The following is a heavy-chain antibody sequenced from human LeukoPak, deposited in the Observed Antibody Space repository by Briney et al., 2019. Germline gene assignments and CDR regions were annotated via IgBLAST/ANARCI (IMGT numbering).Heavy chain of an antibody. CDR3: AREVAGTSL. D-gene: IGHD6-19*01. CDR1: GGSISSSSYY. Sequence: SETLSLTCTVSGGSISSSSYYWGWIRQPPGKGLEWIGSIYYSGSTYYNPSLKSRVTISVDTSKNQFSLKLSSVTAADTAVYYCAREVAGTSLWGQGTLVTASS. J-gene: IGHJ4*02. V-gene: IGHV4-39*01. CDR2: IYYSGST.